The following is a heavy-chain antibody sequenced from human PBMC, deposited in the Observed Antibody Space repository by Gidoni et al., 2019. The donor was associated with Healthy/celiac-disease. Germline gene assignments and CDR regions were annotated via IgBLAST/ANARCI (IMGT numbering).Heavy chain of an antibody. Sequence: EVQLVESGGGLVQPGGSLRLSCAASGFTFSSYWMSWVRKAPGKGLEWVANIKQDGSEKYYVDSVKGRFTISRDNAKNSLYLQMNSLRAEDTAVYYCAVDLRYYYDSSGSWAGMDVWGQGTTVTVSS. J-gene: IGHJ6*02. CDR2: IKQDGSEK. D-gene: IGHD3-22*01. CDR1: GFTFSSYW. CDR3: AVDLRYYYDSSGSWAGMDV. V-gene: IGHV3-7*01.